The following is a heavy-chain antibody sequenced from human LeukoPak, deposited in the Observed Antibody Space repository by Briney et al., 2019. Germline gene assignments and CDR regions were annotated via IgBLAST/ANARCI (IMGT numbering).Heavy chain of an antibody. D-gene: IGHD3-10*01. J-gene: IGHJ6*02. CDR1: GGSFSGYY. CDR2: INHSGST. Sequence: SETLSLTCAVYGGSFSGYYWSWLRQPPGKGLEWIGEINHSGSTNYNPSLKSRVTISVDTSKNQFSLKLSSVTAADTAVYYCARGNTKRDSGTLYYPHYYYYGMDVWGQGTTVTVSS. CDR3: ARGNTKRDSGTLYYPHYYYYGMDV. V-gene: IGHV4-34*01.